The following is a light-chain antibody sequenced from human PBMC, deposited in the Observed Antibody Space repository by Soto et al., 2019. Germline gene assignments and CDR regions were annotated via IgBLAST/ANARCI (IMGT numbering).Light chain of an antibody. V-gene: IGKV3-20*01. Sequence: EIVLTQSPATLSVSPGESATLSCRASQTIRSDYLAWYRQSPGQPPRLLIFEASSRAPGIPDRFSGSGSGTDFTLTIRRLEPEDFAVYYCQQYGSSSMFGQGTRVEIK. CDR1: QTIRSDY. CDR2: EAS. CDR3: QQYGSSSM. J-gene: IGKJ1*01.